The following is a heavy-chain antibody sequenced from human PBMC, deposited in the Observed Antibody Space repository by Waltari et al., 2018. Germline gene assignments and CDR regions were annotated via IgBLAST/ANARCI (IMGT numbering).Heavy chain of an antibody. Sequence: QVQLVQSGAEVKKPGSSVKVSCKASGGTFSSYAISWVRQAPGHGLEWMGRIIPIFGTANYAQKFQGRVTITADNSTSTAYMELSSLRSEDTAVYYCARDRGIAAAGVYYYYYMDVWGKGTTVTISS. CDR1: GGTFSSYA. CDR2: IIPIFGTA. D-gene: IGHD6-13*01. J-gene: IGHJ6*03. CDR3: ARDRGIAAAGVYYYYYMDV. V-gene: IGHV1-69*13.